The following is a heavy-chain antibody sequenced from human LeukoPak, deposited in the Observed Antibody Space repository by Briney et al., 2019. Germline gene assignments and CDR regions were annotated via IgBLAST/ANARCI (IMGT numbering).Heavy chain of an antibody. CDR1: GGTFSSYA. Sequence: SVKVSCKAYGGTFSSYAISWVRQAPGQGLEWMGGIIPIFGTANYAQKFQGRVTITADESTSTAYMELSSLRSEDTAVYYCARASYPGMHAGYWGQGTLVTVSS. CDR3: ARASYPGMHAGY. D-gene: IGHD2-8*01. J-gene: IGHJ4*02. CDR2: IIPIFGTA. V-gene: IGHV1-69*13.